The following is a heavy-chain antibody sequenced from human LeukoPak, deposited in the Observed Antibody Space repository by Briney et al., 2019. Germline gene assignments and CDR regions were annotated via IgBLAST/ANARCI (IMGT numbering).Heavy chain of an antibody. Sequence: GGSLRLSCAASGFTFSSYGMHWVRQAPGKGLEWVAVIWYDGSNKYYADSVKGRFTISRDNAKNSLYLQMNSLRAEDTAVYYCARDGGHSTDLDYWGQGILVTVSS. CDR3: ARDGGHSTDLDY. J-gene: IGHJ4*02. CDR1: GFTFSSYG. D-gene: IGHD2-8*02. V-gene: IGHV3-33*01. CDR2: IWYDGSNK.